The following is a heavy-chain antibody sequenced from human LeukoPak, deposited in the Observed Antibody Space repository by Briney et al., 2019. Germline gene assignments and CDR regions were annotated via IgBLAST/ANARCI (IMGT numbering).Heavy chain of an antibody. V-gene: IGHV5-51*01. CDR3: ARHATAAAVPR. D-gene: IGHD6-13*01. CDR1: GYSFTNYW. J-gene: IGHJ4*02. CDR2: IYPGDSDT. Sequence: GESLKISCKGSGYSFTNYWIGWVRQMPGKGLELMGVIYPGDSDTRYSPSFQGQVTISADKSISTTYLQWSSLKASDSAMYYCARHATAAAVPRWGQGTLVTVSS.